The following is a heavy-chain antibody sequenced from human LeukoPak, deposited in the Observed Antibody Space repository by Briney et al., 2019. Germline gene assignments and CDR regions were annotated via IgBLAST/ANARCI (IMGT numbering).Heavy chain of an antibody. J-gene: IGHJ4*02. V-gene: IGHV3-21*06. D-gene: IGHD3-16*01. CDR1: GFTFSSYS. Sequence: GGSLRLSCAASGFTFSSYSMNWVRQAPGKGLEWVSGITWNSGSVVYADSVKGRFTISRDNARNSVYLQLNSLRAEDTALYYCARGRGWVDHWGQGTLVTVSS. CDR2: ITWNSGSV. CDR3: ARGRGWVDH.